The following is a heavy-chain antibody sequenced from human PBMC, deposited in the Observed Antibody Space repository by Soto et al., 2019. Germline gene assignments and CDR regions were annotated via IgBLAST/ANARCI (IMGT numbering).Heavy chain of an antibody. D-gene: IGHD2-15*01. CDR2: IWYDGSNK. V-gene: IGHV3-33*01. J-gene: IGHJ6*02. Sequence: GGSLRLSCAASGFTFSSYGMHWVRQAPGKGLEWVAVIWYDGSNKYYADSVKGRFTISRDNSKNTLYLQMNSLRAEDTAVYYCARERWWPNYYYYGMDVWGQGTTVTVSS. CDR3: ARERWWPNYYYYGMDV. CDR1: GFTFSSYG.